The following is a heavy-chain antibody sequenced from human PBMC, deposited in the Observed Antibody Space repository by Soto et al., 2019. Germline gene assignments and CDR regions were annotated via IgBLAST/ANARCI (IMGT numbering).Heavy chain of an antibody. CDR3: AGESDDILTGPPWVWYFDL. CDR1: GGSFSGYY. CDR2: INDRGTS. V-gene: IGHV4-34*01. D-gene: IGHD3-9*01. J-gene: IGHJ2*01. Sequence: QVKLQQWGAGPLRPLETLSLTCGVSGGSFSGYYWAWIRQSPGKGLEWIGEINDRGTSNYNPSLKTRVSISVDTSKNHYSLNRRSVTAADTAVYSCAGESDDILTGPPWVWYFDLWGRGTLVTVSS.